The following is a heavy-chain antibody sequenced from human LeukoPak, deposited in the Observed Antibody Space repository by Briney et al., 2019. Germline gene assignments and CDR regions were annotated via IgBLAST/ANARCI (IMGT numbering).Heavy chain of an antibody. V-gene: IGHV3-33*01. CDR1: GFTFSSYG. D-gene: IGHD3-22*01. CDR3: ARWNYDSSGRNWFDP. CDR2: IWYDGSNK. J-gene: IGHJ5*02. Sequence: GGSLRLSCAASGFTFSSYGMHWVRQAPGKGLEWVAVIWYDGSNKYYADSVKGRFTISRDNSKNTLYLQMNSLRAEDTAVYYCARWNYDSSGRNWFDPWGQGTLVTVSS.